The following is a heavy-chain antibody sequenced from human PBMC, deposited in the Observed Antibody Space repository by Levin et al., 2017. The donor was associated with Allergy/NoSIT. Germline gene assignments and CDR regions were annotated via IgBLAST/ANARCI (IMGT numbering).Heavy chain of an antibody. V-gene: IGHV3-21*01. CDR1: GFTFSSYS. D-gene: IGHD3-10*01. Sequence: GGSLRLSCAASGFTFSSYSMNWVRQAPGKGLEWVSSISSSSSYIYYADSVKGRFTISRDNAKNSLYLQMNSLRAEDTAVYYCARQAPSAGVLPGTYYYYGMDVWGQGTTVTVSS. J-gene: IGHJ6*02. CDR2: ISSSSSYI. CDR3: ARQAPSAGVLPGTYYYYGMDV.